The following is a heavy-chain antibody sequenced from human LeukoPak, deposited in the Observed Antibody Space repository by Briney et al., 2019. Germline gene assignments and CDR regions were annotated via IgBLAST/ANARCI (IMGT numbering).Heavy chain of an antibody. Sequence: PGGSLRLSCAASGFTFSSYIMNWVRQAPGKGLEWVSYISSTYSTAYYADSVKGRFTISRDNAKNLLYLQMSSLRDEDTAVYYCARDQVAAAGARDFDFWGQGTLVTVSS. CDR1: GFTFSSYI. CDR2: ISSTYSTA. D-gene: IGHD6-13*01. CDR3: ARDQVAAAGARDFDF. J-gene: IGHJ4*02. V-gene: IGHV3-48*02.